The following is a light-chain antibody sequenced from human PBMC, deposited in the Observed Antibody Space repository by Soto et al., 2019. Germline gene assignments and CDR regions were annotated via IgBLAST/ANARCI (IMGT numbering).Light chain of an antibody. CDR3: SSYTTRSTPVV. Sequence: QSALTQPASVSGSPGQSITISCTGTSSDVGGYNYVSWYQQHPGKGPKLMIYEVSNRPSGVSNRFSGSKSGNTASLTISGLQAEDEADYYCSSYTTRSTPVVFCGGTKLTVL. CDR2: EVS. V-gene: IGLV2-14*01. J-gene: IGLJ2*01. CDR1: SSDVGGYNY.